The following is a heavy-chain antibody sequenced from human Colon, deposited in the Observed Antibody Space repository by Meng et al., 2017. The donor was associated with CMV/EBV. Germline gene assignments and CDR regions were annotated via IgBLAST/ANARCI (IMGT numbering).Heavy chain of an antibody. Sequence: QEQLVQSGAEVKKPGASVKVSCKASGFTFSTQYIHWVRQAPGQGLEWLGIIKPSGGSTGYAQKFQGRVTMTRDTSTSTVYMELSSLRSEDTAMYYCTRDIVLWGQGTLVTVPQ. D-gene: IGHD2-15*01. CDR3: TRDIVL. V-gene: IGHV1-46*01. CDR1: GFTFSTQY. J-gene: IGHJ4*02. CDR2: IKPSGGST.